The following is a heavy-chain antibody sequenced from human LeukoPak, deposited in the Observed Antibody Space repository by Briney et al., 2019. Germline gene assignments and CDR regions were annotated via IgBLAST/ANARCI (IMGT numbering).Heavy chain of an antibody. CDR2: ISGSGGST. Sequence: GGSLRLSCAASGFTFSSYAMSWVRQAPGKGLEWVSAISGSGGSTYYADSVKGRFTISRDNSKNTLYLQMNSLRAEDTAVYYCAKSQTVRLYYYYYGMDVWGQGTTVTVSS. V-gene: IGHV3-23*01. D-gene: IGHD3-10*01. CDR3: AKSQTVRLYYYYYGMDV. J-gene: IGHJ6*02. CDR1: GFTFSSYA.